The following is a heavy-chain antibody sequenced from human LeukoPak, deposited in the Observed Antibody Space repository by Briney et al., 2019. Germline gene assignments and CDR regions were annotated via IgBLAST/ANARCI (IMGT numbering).Heavy chain of an antibody. D-gene: IGHD4-17*01. CDR2: IYHSGST. Sequence: PSETLSLTCAVSGGSISSGGYSWSWIRQPPGKGLEWIGYIYHSGSTYYNPSLKSRVTISVDRSKNQFSLKLSSVTAADTAVYYCARDMDYGDYRDAFDIWGQGTMVTVSS. V-gene: IGHV4-30-2*01. CDR3: ARDMDYGDYRDAFDI. CDR1: GGSISSGGYS. J-gene: IGHJ3*02.